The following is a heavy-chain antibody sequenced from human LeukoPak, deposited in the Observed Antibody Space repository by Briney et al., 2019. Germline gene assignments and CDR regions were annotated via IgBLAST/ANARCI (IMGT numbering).Heavy chain of an antibody. Sequence: QSGGSLRLSCAASGFTFSSYSMNWVRQAPGKGLEWVSGISGSGDNTNYADSVKGRFTISRDNSKNTLSLQMSSLRVEDTAVYYCARDRSCTGGSCYMDVWGRGTTVTVSS. J-gene: IGHJ6*03. CDR3: ARDRSCTGGSCYMDV. D-gene: IGHD2-15*01. CDR2: ISGSGDNT. V-gene: IGHV3-23*01. CDR1: GFTFSSYS.